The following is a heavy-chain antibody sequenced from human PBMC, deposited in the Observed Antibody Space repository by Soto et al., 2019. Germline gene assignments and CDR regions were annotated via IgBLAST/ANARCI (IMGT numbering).Heavy chain of an antibody. CDR2: INPNSGGT. J-gene: IGHJ6*02. V-gene: IGHV1-2*04. D-gene: IGHD3-3*01. Sequence: ASVKVSCKASGYTFTGYYMHWVRQAPGQGXEWMGWINPNSGGTNYAQKFQGWVTMTRDTSISTAYMELSRLRSDDTAVYYCARDPRQEWLSSPATYYYYGMDVWGQGTTVTVSS. CDR3: ARDPRQEWLSSPATYYYYGMDV. CDR1: GYTFTGYY.